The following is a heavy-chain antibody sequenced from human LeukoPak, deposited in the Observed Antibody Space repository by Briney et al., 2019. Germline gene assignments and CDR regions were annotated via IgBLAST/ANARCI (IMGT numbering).Heavy chain of an antibody. V-gene: IGHV3-74*03. CDR2: INSGGDSI. J-gene: IGHJ4*02. CDR1: GFAFSTYW. CDR3: ARAVRHLGFDS. Sequence: GGSLRLSCAASGFAFSTYWMHWVRQAPGKGLVWVSRINSGGDSITYADSVKGRFTISRDNAKNTLYLQMNSLRAEDTAVYYCARAVRHLGFDSWGQGTLVTVSS. D-gene: IGHD1-1*01.